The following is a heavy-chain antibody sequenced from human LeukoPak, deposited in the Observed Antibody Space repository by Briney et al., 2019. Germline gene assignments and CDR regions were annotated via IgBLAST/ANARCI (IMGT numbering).Heavy chain of an antibody. CDR3: ARGYCSGGSCYSVENWFDP. CDR2: INCNSGGT. J-gene: IGHJ5*02. D-gene: IGHD2-15*01. CDR1: GYTFAGYF. Sequence: GASVKVSCKASGYTFAGYFIHWVRQAPGQGLEWVGRINCNSGGTEFAQKFQGRVTMTRDTSISTAYMELSRLRSDDTAVYYCARGYCSGGSCYSVENWFDPWGQGTLVTVSS. V-gene: IGHV1-2*06.